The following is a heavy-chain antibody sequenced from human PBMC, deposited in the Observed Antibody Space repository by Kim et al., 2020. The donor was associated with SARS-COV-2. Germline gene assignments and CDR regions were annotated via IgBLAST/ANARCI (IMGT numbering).Heavy chain of an antibody. CDR1: GYTFTSYG. CDR3: ARVSVRMGATPAFDY. V-gene: IGHV1-18*04. D-gene: IGHD1-26*01. Sequence: ASVKVSCKASGYTFTSYGISWVRQAPGQGLEWMGWISAYNGNTNYAQKLQGRVTMTTDTSTSTAYMELRSLRSDDTAVYYCARVSVRMGATPAFDYWGQGTLVTVSS. J-gene: IGHJ4*02. CDR2: ISAYNGNT.